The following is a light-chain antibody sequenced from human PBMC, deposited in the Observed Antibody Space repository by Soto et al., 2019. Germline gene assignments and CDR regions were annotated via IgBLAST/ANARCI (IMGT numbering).Light chain of an antibody. Sequence: EIVLTQSPGTLSLSPGERATLSCRASQSVSESYLAWYQQKPGQAPRLLIYASSRATGRPDRFSGSGSGTDFTFSISRLEPEDFAVSYCQHYGTSALFGPGTSVAIK. CDR2: AS. J-gene: IGKJ3*01. CDR1: QSVSESY. V-gene: IGKV3-20*01. CDR3: QHYGTSAL.